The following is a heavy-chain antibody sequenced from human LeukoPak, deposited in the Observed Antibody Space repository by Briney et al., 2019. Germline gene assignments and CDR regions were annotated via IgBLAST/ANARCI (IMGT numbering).Heavy chain of an antibody. CDR1: GFSFSSYA. J-gene: IGHJ3*02. V-gene: IGHV3-23*01. CDR2: ISGSGGST. D-gene: IGHD3-22*01. Sequence: GGSLRLSCAASGFSFSSYAMSWVRQAPGKGLEWVSAISGSGGSTYYADSVKGRFTISRDNSKNTLYLQMNSLRAEDTAVYYCAKDLDRPYYDSSAHQAHAFDIWGQGTMVTVSS. CDR3: AKDLDRPYYDSSAHQAHAFDI.